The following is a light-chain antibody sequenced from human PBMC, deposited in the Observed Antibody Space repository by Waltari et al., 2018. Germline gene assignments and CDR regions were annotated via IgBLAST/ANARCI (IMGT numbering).Light chain of an antibody. V-gene: IGKV4-1*01. Sequence: DIVMTQSPDSLAVSLGERATINCRSSQSVLFSPDNRNYLSWYQQRPGQPPKLLISWASTRESGVPDRFSGSGSGTDFSLTISSLQAEDVAVYYCHQYYNTPLTFGGGTKVEIK. J-gene: IGKJ4*01. CDR3: HQYYNTPLT. CDR2: WAS. CDR1: QSVLFSPDNRNY.